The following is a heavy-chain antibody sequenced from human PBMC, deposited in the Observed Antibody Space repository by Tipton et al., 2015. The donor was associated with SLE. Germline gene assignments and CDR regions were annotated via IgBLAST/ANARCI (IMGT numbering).Heavy chain of an antibody. J-gene: IGHJ4*02. Sequence: QLVQSGAEVKKPGASVKVSCKASGYTFMGYYMHWVRQAPGQGLEWMGWINPNSGGTNYAQKFRDRVTVTSDTSTSTACMELSRLRSDDTAVYYCATYNWNYVQFDYWGQGTLVTVSS. D-gene: IGHD1-7*01. CDR2: INPNSGGT. CDR3: ATYNWNYVQFDY. CDR1: GYTFMGYY. V-gene: IGHV1-2*02.